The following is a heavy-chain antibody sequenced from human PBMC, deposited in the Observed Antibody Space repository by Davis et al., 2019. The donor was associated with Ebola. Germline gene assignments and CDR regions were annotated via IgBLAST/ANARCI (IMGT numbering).Heavy chain of an antibody. V-gene: IGHV4-59*02. CDR3: ARDPRLRGSWFDP. J-gene: IGHJ5*02. D-gene: IGHD2-15*01. CDR2: IQYSGST. CDR1: GGSVSSHC. Sequence: SETLSLTCTISGGSVSSHCWSWIRQPPGKGLEWIGYIQYSGSTNYNPSLKSRVAISADTAKNQVSLKVTSVTAADTAVYYCARDPRLRGSWFDPWGQGTLVTVSS.